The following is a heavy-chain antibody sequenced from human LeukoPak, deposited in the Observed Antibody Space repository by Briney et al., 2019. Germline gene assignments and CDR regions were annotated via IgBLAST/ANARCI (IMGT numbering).Heavy chain of an antibody. D-gene: IGHD6-19*01. V-gene: IGHV3-30*02. CDR3: AKDRAVAVAAKIVDF. CDR1: GFTFSSYG. Sequence: PGGSLRLSCAASGFTFSSYGMHWVRQAPGKGLEWVAFIRYDGSNKYYADSVKGRFTISRDNSKNTLYLQMNSLTVEDTAIYYCAKDRAVAVAAKIVDFWGQGTLVTVSS. CDR2: IRYDGSNK. J-gene: IGHJ4*02.